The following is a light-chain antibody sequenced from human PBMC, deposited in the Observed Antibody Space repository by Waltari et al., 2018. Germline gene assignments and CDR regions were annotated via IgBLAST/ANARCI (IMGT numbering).Light chain of an antibody. CDR2: EVN. V-gene: IGLV2-8*01. J-gene: IGLJ3*02. Sequence: QSALTPPPSASGSPGQSVTISCPGSSRDVGGYNYFSWYQQHPGEAPKLIIYEVNKRPSGVPDRFSGSKSGNTASLTVSGLQAEDESHFYCTSYAGNNNLVFGGGTKLTVL. CDR1: SRDVGGYNY. CDR3: TSYAGNNNLV.